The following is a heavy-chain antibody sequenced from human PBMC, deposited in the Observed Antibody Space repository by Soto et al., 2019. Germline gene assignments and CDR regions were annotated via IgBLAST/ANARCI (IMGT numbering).Heavy chain of an antibody. V-gene: IGHV4-34*01. CDR2: INHSGST. D-gene: IGHD3-3*01. CDR1: GGSFSRYY. Sequence: SETLSLTCAVYGGSFSRYYWTWIRQPPGKGLEWIGEINHSGSTYYNPSLKSRVTIFVDTSKDQFSLKLSSVTAADTAVYYCARLGRGFGIELWINDYWGQGTLVTVSS. CDR3: ARLGRGFGIELWINDY. J-gene: IGHJ4*02.